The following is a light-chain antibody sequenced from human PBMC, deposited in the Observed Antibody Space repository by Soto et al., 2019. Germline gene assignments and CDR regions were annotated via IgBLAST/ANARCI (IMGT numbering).Light chain of an antibody. CDR3: CSFAASDTFV. Sequence: QSALTQPASVSGSPGQSITISCTGTSSDVGKYNLVSWYQQHPGKAPKLMTYEVNKRPSGVSDRFSGSKSGDTAALTISGLQADDEADYYCCSFAASDTFVFGIGTQLTVL. V-gene: IGLV2-23*02. J-gene: IGLJ7*01. CDR2: EVN. CDR1: SSDVGKYNL.